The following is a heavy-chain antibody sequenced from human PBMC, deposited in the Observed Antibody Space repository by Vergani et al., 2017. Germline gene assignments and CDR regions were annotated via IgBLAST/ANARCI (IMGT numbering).Heavy chain of an antibody. Sequence: QVQLVESGGGVVQPGRSLRLSCAASGFTFSSYGMHWVRQAPGKGLEWVAVISYDGSNKYYADSVKGRFTISRDNSKNTLYLQMNSLKTEDTAVYYCTTDLGDYDILTGYYSGYYFDYWGQGTLVTVSS. CDR3: TTDLGDYDILTGYYSGYYFDY. CDR1: GFTFSSYG. V-gene: IGHV3-30*03. J-gene: IGHJ4*02. D-gene: IGHD3-9*01. CDR2: ISYDGSNK.